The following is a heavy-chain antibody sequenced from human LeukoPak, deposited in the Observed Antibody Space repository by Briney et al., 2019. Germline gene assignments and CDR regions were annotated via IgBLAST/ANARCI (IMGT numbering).Heavy chain of an antibody. CDR3: ARGYCSSTSCYPMNV. CDR1: GGFISSYY. J-gene: IGHJ6*02. V-gene: IGHV4-59*08. CDR2: IYYSGST. D-gene: IGHD2-2*01. Sequence: KPSETLSLTCTVSGGFISSYYWSWIRQPPGKGLEWIGYIYYSGSTNYNPSLKSRVTIAVDTSKNQFSLKLSSVTAADTAVYYCARGYCSSTSCYPMNVWGQGTTVTVSS.